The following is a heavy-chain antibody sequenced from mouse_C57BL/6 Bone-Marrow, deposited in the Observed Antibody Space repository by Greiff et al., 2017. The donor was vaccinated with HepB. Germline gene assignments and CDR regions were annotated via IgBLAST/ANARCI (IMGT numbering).Heavy chain of an antibody. J-gene: IGHJ1*03. V-gene: IGHV1-82*01. Sequence: QVHVKQSGPELVKPGASVKISCKASGYAFSSSWMNWVKQRPGKGLEWIGRIYPGDGDTNYNGKFKGKATLTADKSSSTAYMQLSSLTSEDSAVYFCARRGSSYWYFDVWGTGTTVTVSS. CDR1: GYAFSSSW. CDR3: ARRGSSYWYFDV. D-gene: IGHD1-1*01. CDR2: IYPGDGDT.